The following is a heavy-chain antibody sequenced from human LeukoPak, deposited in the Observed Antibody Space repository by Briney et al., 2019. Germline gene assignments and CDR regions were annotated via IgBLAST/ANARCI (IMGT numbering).Heavy chain of an antibody. Sequence: PSETLSLTCTVSGGSVSSTNYYWGWIRQPPGKGLEWIGSIYYSGSTYYNPSLKSRVTISVDTSKNQFSLKLSSVTAADTGVYYCARHRSSGRTRENWFDPWGQGIVVTVSS. CDR2: IYYSGST. V-gene: IGHV4-39*01. J-gene: IGHJ5*02. CDR3: ARHRSSGRTRENWFDP. D-gene: IGHD6-25*01. CDR1: GGSVSSTNYY.